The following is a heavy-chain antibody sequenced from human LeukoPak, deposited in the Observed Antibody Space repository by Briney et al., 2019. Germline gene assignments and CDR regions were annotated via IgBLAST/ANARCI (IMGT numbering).Heavy chain of an antibody. CDR3: ARFGVDYDMGV. CDR1: GGSISGYY. CDR2: IHYSGRA. D-gene: IGHD3-16*01. Sequence: SETLSLTCTVSGGSISGYYWTQVRQPPGKGLEWIGQIHYSGRADYNPSLKSRITKSVDTSKNQMSLKLTSVTAADTAIYYCARFGVDYDMGVWGQGTTVTVSS. V-gene: IGHV4-59*01. J-gene: IGHJ6*02.